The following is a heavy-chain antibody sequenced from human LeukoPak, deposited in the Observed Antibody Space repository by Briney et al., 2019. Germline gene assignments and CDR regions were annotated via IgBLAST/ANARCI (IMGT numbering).Heavy chain of an antibody. Sequence: KPSETLSLTCAVYGGSFSGYYWSWIRQPRGKGLEWIGEINHSGSTNYNPSLKSRVTISVDTSKNEFSLKLSSVTAADTPVYYCARVVRITIFGVVIGRHYSDYWGQGTLVTVSS. J-gene: IGHJ4*02. V-gene: IGHV4-34*01. D-gene: IGHD3-3*01. CDR1: GGSFSGYY. CDR2: INHSGST. CDR3: ARVVRITIFGVVIGRHYSDY.